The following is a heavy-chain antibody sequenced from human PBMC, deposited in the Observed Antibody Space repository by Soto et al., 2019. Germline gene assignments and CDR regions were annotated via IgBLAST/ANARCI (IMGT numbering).Heavy chain of an antibody. D-gene: IGHD3-10*01. CDR2: IKQDGSEK. J-gene: IGHJ3*02. Sequence: GGSLRLSCAASGFTFSSYGMHWVLQAPCKGLEWVANIKQDGSEKYYVDSVKGRFTISRDNAKNSLYLQMNSLRAEDTAVYYCARLDYYCSGGHDAFDIWGQGTMVTVSS. CDR1: GFTFSSYG. V-gene: IGHV3-7*01. CDR3: ARLDYYCSGGHDAFDI.